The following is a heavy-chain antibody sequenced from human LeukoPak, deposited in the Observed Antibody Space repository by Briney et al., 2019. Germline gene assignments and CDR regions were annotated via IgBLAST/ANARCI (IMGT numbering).Heavy chain of an antibody. CDR3: ARAPVVSCRGAFCYPLDY. J-gene: IGHJ4*01. CDR1: GFTFSTFA. Sequence: GGSLRLSCAASGFTFSTFAMIWVRQPPGKGLEWVSSIFPSGGEIHYADSVKGRFTMSRDISRNTVYLQMNSLRVDDTAVYFCARAPVVSCRGAFCYPLDYWGHGILITVSS. D-gene: IGHD2-15*01. CDR2: IFPSGGEI. V-gene: IGHV3-23*01.